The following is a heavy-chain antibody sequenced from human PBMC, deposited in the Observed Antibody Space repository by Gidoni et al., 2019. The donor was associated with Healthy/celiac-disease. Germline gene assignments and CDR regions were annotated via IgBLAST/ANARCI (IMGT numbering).Heavy chain of an antibody. V-gene: IGHV4-59*01. CDR3: ARELVVAGYYYYGMDV. CDR2: IYYSGST. CDR1: GGSLRRYY. J-gene: IGHJ6*02. Sequence: VQLPESGPGLVKPSETLSLTFTVSGGSLRRYYWSWIRQPPGKGLEWIGYIYYSGSTNYNPSLKSRVTISVDTSKNQFSLKLSSVTAADTAVYYCARELVVAGYYYYGMDVWGQGTTVTVSS. D-gene: IGHD6-19*01.